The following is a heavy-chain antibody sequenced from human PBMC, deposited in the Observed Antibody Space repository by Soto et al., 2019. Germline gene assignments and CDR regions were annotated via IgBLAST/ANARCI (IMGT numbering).Heavy chain of an antibody. D-gene: IGHD6-19*01. Sequence: EVQLVESGGGVVQPGGSLRLSCAASGFTFSSYSMNWVRQAPGKGLEWVSYISSSSSTIHYADSVKGRFTISRDNAKNSLYLQMSSLRAEDTAGYYCAGWRNNWFDPWVQGTLVNVSS. J-gene: IGHJ5*02. CDR2: ISSSSSTI. CDR3: AGWRNNWFDP. V-gene: IGHV3-48*01. CDR1: GFTFSSYS.